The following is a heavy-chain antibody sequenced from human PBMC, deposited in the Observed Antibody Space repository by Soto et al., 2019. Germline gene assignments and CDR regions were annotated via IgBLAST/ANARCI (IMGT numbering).Heavy chain of an antibody. J-gene: IGHJ3*02. CDR3: ARDSLRGYGEDDI. CDR2: IWYDGSNK. Sequence: QVQLVESGGGVVQPGRSLRLSCAASGFTFSSYGMHWVRQAPGKGLEWVAVIWYDGSNKYYADSVKGRFTISRDNSKNTLYLQMNSLRAEDTAVCYCARDSLRGYGEDDIWGQGTMVTVSS. D-gene: IGHD5-18*01. CDR1: GFTFSSYG. V-gene: IGHV3-33*01.